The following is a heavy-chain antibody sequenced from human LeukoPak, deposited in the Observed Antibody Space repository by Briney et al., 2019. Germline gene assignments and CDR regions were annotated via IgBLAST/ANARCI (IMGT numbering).Heavy chain of an antibody. CDR2: ISGSGGST. CDR1: GFTFSSYA. V-gene: IGHV3-23*01. CDR3: ARVGTAVTTYGVDV. Sequence: GGSLRLSCAASGFTFSSYAMSWVRQAPGKGLEWVSAISGSGGSTYYADSVKGRFTISRDNSKNTLYLQMNSLRAEDTALFYCARVGTAVTTYGVDVWGQGTTVTVSS. J-gene: IGHJ6*02. D-gene: IGHD4-17*01.